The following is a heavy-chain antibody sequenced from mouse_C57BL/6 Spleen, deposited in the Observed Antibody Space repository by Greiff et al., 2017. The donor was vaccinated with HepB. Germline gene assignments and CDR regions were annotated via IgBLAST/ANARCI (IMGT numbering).Heavy chain of an antibody. CDR3: ARRYYGSSSLWFAY. Sequence: QVQLQQPGAELVKPGASVKLSCKASGYTFTSYWMQWVKQRPGQGLEWIGEIDPSDSYTNYNQKFKGKATLTVDTSSSTAYMQLSSLTSEDSAVYYCARRYYGSSSLWFAYWGQGTLVTVSA. CDR2: IDPSDSYT. CDR1: GYTFTSYW. D-gene: IGHD1-1*01. V-gene: IGHV1-50*01. J-gene: IGHJ3*01.